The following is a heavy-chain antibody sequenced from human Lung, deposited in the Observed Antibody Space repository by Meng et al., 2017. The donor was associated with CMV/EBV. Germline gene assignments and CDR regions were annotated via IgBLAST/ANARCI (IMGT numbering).Heavy chain of an antibody. CDR1: GFTFSSYW. CDR2: IKQDGSEK. CDR3: ARDRGRYGMYV. V-gene: IGHV3-7*01. J-gene: IGHJ6*02. Sequence: ESXKISCAAPGFTFSSYWMSWVRQAPGKGLEWVANIKQDGSEKYYVDSVKGRFTISRDNAKNSLYLQMNSLRAEDTAVYYCARDRGRYGMYVWGQGTTVTVSS.